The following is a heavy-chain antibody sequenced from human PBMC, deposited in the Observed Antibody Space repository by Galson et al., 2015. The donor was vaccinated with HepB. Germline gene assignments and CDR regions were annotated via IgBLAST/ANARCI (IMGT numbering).Heavy chain of an antibody. Sequence: SLRLSCAASGFTFSSYWMSWVRQAPGKGLEWVANIKQDGSEKYYVDSVKGRFTISRDNAKNSLYLQMNSLRAEDTAVYYCARFREWATSDAFDIWGQGTMVTVSS. CDR2: IKQDGSEK. CDR1: GFTFSSYW. V-gene: IGHV3-7*01. D-gene: IGHD5-12*01. CDR3: ARFREWATSDAFDI. J-gene: IGHJ3*02.